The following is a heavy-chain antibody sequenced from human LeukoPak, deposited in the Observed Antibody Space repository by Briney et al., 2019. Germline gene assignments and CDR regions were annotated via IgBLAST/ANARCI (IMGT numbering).Heavy chain of an antibody. J-gene: IGHJ4*02. Sequence: SETLSLTCAVYGGSFSGYYWSWIRQPPGEGLEWIGEINHSGSTNYNPSLKSRVTISVDTSKNQFSLKLSSVTAADTAAYYCARASVVVTADYWGQGTLVTVSS. D-gene: IGHD3-22*01. CDR3: ARASVVVTADY. CDR2: INHSGST. CDR1: GGSFSGYY. V-gene: IGHV4-34*01.